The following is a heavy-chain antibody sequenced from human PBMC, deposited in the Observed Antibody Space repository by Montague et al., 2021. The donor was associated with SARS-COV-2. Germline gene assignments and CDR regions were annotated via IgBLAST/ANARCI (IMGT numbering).Heavy chain of an antibody. CDR1: AGSISCYY. CDR3: AREVGTFDSWSNSFSVDYFDL. V-gene: IGHV4-4*07. Sequence: SETLSLTCTVSAGSISCYYWSWMRRPAGKGLEWIGRIYSSATEIINYSLYISSRVSTSIGTSKKHFSLHLTSVTAADTAVYYCAREVGTFDSWSNSFSVDYFDLWGQGTLVTVSS. D-gene: IGHD3-3*01. J-gene: IGHJ4*02. CDR2: IYSSATEII.